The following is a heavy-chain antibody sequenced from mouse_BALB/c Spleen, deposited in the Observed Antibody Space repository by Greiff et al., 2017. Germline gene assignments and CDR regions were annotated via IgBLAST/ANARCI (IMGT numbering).Heavy chain of an antibody. V-gene: IGHV1-9*01. CDR1: GYTFSSYW. J-gene: IGHJ4*01. CDR3: ARWLLPRYAMDY. Sequence: VQLQQSGAELMKPGASVKISCKATGYTFSSYWIEWVKQRPGHGLEWIGEILPGSGSTNYNEKFKGKATFTADTSSNTAYMQLSSLTSEDSAVYYCARWLLPRYAMDYWGQGTSVTVSS. CDR2: ILPGSGST. D-gene: IGHD2-3*01.